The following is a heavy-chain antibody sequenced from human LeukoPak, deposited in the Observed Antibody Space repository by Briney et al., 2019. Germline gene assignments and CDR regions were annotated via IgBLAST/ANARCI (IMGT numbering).Heavy chain of an antibody. V-gene: IGHV3-30*03. CDR1: EFSVGSNY. CDR3: ASGSYFLDS. Sequence: GGSLRLSCAASEFSVGSNYMTWVRQAPGKGLEWVAVISHDGSNKYYADSVKGRFIISRDNAKNSLYLQMNNLRADDTAVYYCASGSYFLDSWGQGTLVTVSS. D-gene: IGHD3-10*01. CDR2: ISHDGSNK. J-gene: IGHJ4*02.